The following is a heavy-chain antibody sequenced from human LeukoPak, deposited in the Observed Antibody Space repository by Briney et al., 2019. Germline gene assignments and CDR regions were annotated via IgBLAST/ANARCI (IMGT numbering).Heavy chain of an antibody. D-gene: IGHD3-10*01. J-gene: IGHJ2*01. V-gene: IGHV4-59*08. CDR3: ARTIGSGSYYPYWYFDL. Sequence: SETLSLTCTVSGASISDYYWSWIRQPPGKGLEWIGYIYYSGTTNYNPSLKSRVTISVDTSKNQFSLKLSSVTAADTAVYYCARTIGSGSYYPYWYFDLWGRGTLVTVSS. CDR1: GASISDYY. CDR2: IYYSGTT.